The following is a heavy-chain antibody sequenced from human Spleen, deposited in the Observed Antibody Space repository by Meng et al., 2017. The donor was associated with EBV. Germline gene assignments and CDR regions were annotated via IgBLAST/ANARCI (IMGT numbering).Heavy chain of an antibody. CDR3: ATIIVPATTMNY. CDR2: MYQSGST. Sequence: QLQLRDPGPRLLTPSLTLSLTCAVSGGPIPSSGYSWTWIRQPPGKGLEWIGYMYQSGSTYYSPSLKSRATISVDRSKNHLSLKLSSVTAADTAFYYCATIIVPATTMNYWGPGTLVTVSS. CDR1: GGPIPSSGYS. J-gene: IGHJ4*02. D-gene: IGHD1-26*01. V-gene: IGHV4-30-2*01.